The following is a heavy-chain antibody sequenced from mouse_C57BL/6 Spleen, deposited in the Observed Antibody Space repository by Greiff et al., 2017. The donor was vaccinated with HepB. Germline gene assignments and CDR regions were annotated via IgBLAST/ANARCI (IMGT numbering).Heavy chain of an antibody. CDR3: ARPQDGSSPWFAY. V-gene: IGHV1-26*01. Sequence: EVQLQQSGPELVKPGASVKISCKASGYTFTDYYMNWVKQSHGKSLEWIGDINPNNGGTSYNQKFKGKATLTVDKSSSTAYMELRSLTSEDSAVYYCARPQDGSSPWFAYWGQGTLVTVSA. J-gene: IGHJ3*01. CDR1: GYTFTDYY. CDR2: INPNNGGT. D-gene: IGHD1-1*01.